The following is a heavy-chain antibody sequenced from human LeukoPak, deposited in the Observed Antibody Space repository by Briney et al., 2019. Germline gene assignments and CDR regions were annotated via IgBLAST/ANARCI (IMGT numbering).Heavy chain of an antibody. CDR2: IPYDGSNK. D-gene: IGHD6-13*01. Sequence: GGSLRLSCAASGFTFNSYAIHWVRQAPGKGLEWVALIPYDGSNKYYADSVKGRFTISRDNSKNTLYLQMNSLRAEDTAVYYCARDRSSSWRDDFDYWGQGTLVTVSS. CDR1: GFTFNSYA. V-gene: IGHV3-30*04. J-gene: IGHJ4*02. CDR3: ARDRSSSWRDDFDY.